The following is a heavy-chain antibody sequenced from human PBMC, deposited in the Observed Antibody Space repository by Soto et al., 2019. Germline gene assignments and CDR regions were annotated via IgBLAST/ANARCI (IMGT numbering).Heavy chain of an antibody. CDR3: ARAWSYSGSPFDY. V-gene: IGHV4-59*12. Sequence: PSETLSLTCTVSGGSINSYYWSWIRQPPGKELEWIGYIHYSGTTNYNPSLRSRVTISVDTSKNQFSLKLSSVTAADTAVYYCARAWSYSGSPFDYWGQGTLVTVSS. CDR2: IHYSGTT. D-gene: IGHD1-26*01. CDR1: GGSINSYY. J-gene: IGHJ4*02.